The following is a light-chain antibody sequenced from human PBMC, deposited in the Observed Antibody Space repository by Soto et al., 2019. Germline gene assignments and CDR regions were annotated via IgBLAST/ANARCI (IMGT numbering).Light chain of an antibody. J-gene: IGKJ5*01. CDR2: DAS. CDR3: QQRSSWPIT. V-gene: IGKV3-11*01. CDR1: QSVSSY. Sequence: EIVLTQSPATLSLSPGERATLSCRASQSVSSYLAWYQQKPGQAPRLLIYDASNRATGIPARFSGSGSGTDFTLTISSLEPEDFAVYYCQQRSSWPITFGQGTQLEIK.